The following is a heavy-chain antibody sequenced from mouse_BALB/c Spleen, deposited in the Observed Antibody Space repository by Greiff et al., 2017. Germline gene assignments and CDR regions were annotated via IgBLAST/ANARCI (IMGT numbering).Heavy chain of an antibody. CDR1: GFTFSNYW. V-gene: IGHV6-6*02. Sequence: KLVESGGGLVQPGGSMKLSCVASGFTFSNYWMNWVRQSPEKGLEWVAEIRLKSNNYATHYAESVKGRFTISRDDSKSSVYLQMNNLRAEDTGIYYCTRTRWDAWFAYWGQGTLVTVSA. D-gene: IGHD4-1*01. CDR2: IRLKSNNYAT. J-gene: IGHJ3*01. CDR3: TRTRWDAWFAY.